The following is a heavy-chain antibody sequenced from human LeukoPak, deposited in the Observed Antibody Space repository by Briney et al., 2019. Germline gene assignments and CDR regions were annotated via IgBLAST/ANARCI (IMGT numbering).Heavy chain of an antibody. D-gene: IGHD3-10*01. J-gene: IGHJ4*02. CDR1: GVSFSSYY. CDR2: IYYSGST. Sequence: PSETLSLTCTVSGVSFSSYYWSWIRQPPGKGLEWIGYIYYSGSTNYNPSLKSRVTISVSTSRNQFALKLSSLTAADTAVYYCARAWYYGSGSYYLDYWGQGTLVTVSS. CDR3: ARAWYYGSGSYYLDY. V-gene: IGHV4-59*01.